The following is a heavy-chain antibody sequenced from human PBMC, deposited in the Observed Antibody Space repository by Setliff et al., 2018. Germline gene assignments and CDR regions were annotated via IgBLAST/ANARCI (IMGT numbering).Heavy chain of an antibody. Sequence: SVEIFTSSSIHWGCQAPGQRLEWMGWINAGNGNTKYSQKFQGRVTITRDTSASTAYMELSSLTSEDTAVYYCARDLSTTVMTRSWYYFDYWGQGTLVTVSS. CDR1: VEIFTSSS. V-gene: IGHV1-3*01. CDR3: ARDLSTTVMTRSWYYFDY. CDR2: INAGNGNT. D-gene: IGHD4-17*01. J-gene: IGHJ4*02.